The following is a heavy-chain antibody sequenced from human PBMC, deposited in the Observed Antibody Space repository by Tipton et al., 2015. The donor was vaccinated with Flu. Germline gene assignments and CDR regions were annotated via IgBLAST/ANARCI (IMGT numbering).Heavy chain of an antibody. CDR1: GFTFSSYA. D-gene: IGHD3-22*01. Sequence: AVSGFTFSSYAMSWVRQAPGKGLEWVSAISGSGGSTYYADSVKGRFTISRDNSKNTLYLQMNSLRAEDTAVYYCAKVRTYYYDSSGSYYFDYWGQGTLVTVSS. J-gene: IGHJ4*02. CDR2: ISGSGGST. CDR3: AKVRTYYYDSSGSYYFDY. V-gene: IGHV3-23*01.